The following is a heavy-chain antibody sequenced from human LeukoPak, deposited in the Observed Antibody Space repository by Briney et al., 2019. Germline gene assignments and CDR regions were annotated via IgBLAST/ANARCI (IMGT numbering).Heavy chain of an antibody. CDR1: GFTLSDYY. J-gene: IGHJ6*02. CDR2: IYSGGST. CDR3: ASPRRPYYYYGMDV. V-gene: IGHV3-53*04. Sequence: GGSLRLSCAASGFTLSDYYMSWIRQAPGKGLEWVSVIYSGGSTYYADSVKGRFTISRHNSKNTLYLQMNSLRAEDTAVYYCASPRRPYYYYGMDVWGQGTTVTVSS. D-gene: IGHD5-24*01.